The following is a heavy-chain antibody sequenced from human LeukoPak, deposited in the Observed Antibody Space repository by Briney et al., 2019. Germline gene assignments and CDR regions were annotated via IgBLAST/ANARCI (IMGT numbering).Heavy chain of an antibody. CDR1: GFTFSSYA. D-gene: IGHD2-2*01. CDR3: AKLQEDIVVLPAAIDY. Sequence: GSLRLSCAASGFTFSSYAMSWVRQAPGKGLEWVSAISGSGGSTYYADSVKGRFTISRDNSKNTLYLQMNSLRAEDTAVYYCAKLQEDIVVLPAAIDYWGQGTLVTVSS. CDR2: ISGSGGST. J-gene: IGHJ4*02. V-gene: IGHV3-23*01.